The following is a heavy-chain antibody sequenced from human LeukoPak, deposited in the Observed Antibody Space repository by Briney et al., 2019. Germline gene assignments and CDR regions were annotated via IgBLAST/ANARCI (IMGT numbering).Heavy chain of an antibody. CDR3: ARGGAHFDY. CDR1: GYTFTSNY. V-gene: IGHV1-46*01. CDR2: ISPSGGST. Sequence: GASVKVSCKAFGYTFTSNYMHWVRQAPGQGPEWMGVISPSGGSTTYAQKFQGRVTKTRDMSTSTVYMELSSLRSEDTAVYYCARGGAHFDYWGQGTLVTVSS. D-gene: IGHD3-16*01. J-gene: IGHJ4*02.